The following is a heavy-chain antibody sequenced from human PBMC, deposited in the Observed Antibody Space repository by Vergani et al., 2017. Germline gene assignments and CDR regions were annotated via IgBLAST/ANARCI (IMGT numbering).Heavy chain of an antibody. V-gene: IGHV1-46*01. CDR3: AKDHPQPRITGTGFMDV. CDR2: INPSGGST. Sequence: QVQLVQSGAEVKKPGASVKVSCKASGYTFTSYYMHWVRQAPGQGLEWMGIINPSGGSTSYAQKFQGRVTMTRDTSTSTVYMELSSLRSEDTAVYYCAKDHPQPRITGTGFMDVWGQGTTVTVSS. D-gene: IGHD1-20*01. CDR1: GYTFTSYY. J-gene: IGHJ6*02.